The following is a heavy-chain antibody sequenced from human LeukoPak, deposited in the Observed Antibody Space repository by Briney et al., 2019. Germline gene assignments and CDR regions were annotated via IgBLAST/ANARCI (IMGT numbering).Heavy chain of an antibody. D-gene: IGHD5-24*01. V-gene: IGHV3-21*01. CDR3: AREQGMATIDY. J-gene: IGHJ4*02. CDR2: ITSSSRYI. Sequence: GGSLRLSCAASGFTFSTYSMNWVRQAPGKGLEWVSSITSSSRYIYYADSVKGRFTISRDNAKNSLYLQMNSLRAEDTAVYYCAREQGMATIDYWGQGTLVTVSS. CDR1: GFTFSTYS.